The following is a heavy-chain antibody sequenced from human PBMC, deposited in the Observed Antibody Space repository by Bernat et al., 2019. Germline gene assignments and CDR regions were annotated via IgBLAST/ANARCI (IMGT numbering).Heavy chain of an antibody. CDR1: GYTFTSYG. J-gene: IGHJ5*02. V-gene: IGHV1-18*04. D-gene: IGHD3-10*01. CDR3: ARGGITMVRGLRLDANNWFDP. Sequence: QVQLVQSGAEVKKPGASVKVSCKASGYTFTSYGINWVRQAPGQGLEWMGWISAYNGNTNFAQKLQGRVTMTTDTSTSTAYMELRSLRSDDTAVYYCARGGITMVRGLRLDANNWFDPWGQGTLVTVSS. CDR2: ISAYNGNT.